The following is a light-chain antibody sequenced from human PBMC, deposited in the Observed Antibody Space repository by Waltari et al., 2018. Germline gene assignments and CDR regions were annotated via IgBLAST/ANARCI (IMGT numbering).Light chain of an antibody. Sequence: QSALTQPASVSGSPGQSITISCTGTSSAVGNYNSFSWYQDHPGQGPKVIIYDVSDRPAGVSARFSGSKSGNTAYLTSYGLQAEDEADYYCSSQSSDNIVLFGGGTRVTVL. CDR2: DVS. V-gene: IGLV2-14*03. CDR1: SSAVGNYNS. J-gene: IGLJ3*02. CDR3: SSQSSDNIVL.